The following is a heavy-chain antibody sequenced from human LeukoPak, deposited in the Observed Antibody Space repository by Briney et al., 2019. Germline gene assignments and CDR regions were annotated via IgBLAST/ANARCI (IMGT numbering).Heavy chain of an antibody. V-gene: IGHV3-48*03. D-gene: IGHD2-21*02. CDR3: ASNCGGDCYLAFDY. CDR1: GFTFSSYE. J-gene: IGHJ4*02. CDR2: ISSSGSTI. Sequence: GGSLRLSCAASGFTFSSYEMNWVRQAPGKGLEGVSYISSSGSTIYYADSVKGRFTISRDNAKNSLYLQMNSLRAEDTAVYYCASNCGGDCYLAFDYWGQGTLVTVSS.